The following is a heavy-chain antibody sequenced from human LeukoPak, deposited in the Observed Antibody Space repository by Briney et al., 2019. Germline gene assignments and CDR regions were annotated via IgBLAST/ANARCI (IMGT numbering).Heavy chain of an antibody. V-gene: IGHV4-59*01. CDR1: GGSISSYY. D-gene: IGHD5-18*01. CDR3: ATRTWIQLWLRVDY. J-gene: IGHJ4*02. CDR2: IYYSGST. Sequence: SETLSLTCTISGGSISSYYWSWIRQPPGKGLEWIGYIYYSGSTNYNPSLKSRVTISVDTSKNQFSLKLSSVTAADTAVYYCATRTWIQLWLRVDYWGQGTLVTVSS.